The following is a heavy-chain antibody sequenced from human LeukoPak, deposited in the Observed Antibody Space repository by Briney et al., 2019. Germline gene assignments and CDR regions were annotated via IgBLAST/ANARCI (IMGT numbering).Heavy chain of an antibody. V-gene: IGHV3-30*14. D-gene: IGHD6-19*01. CDR2: ISYDGSNK. Sequence: GGSLRLSCAGSGFTFRSYAMHWVRQAPGKGLEWVAVISYDGSNKDYADSVKGRFTISRDNSKNTLYLQMSSLRAEDTAVYYCVKDLAVAGNFDYWGQGTLVTVSS. CDR3: VKDLAVAGNFDY. J-gene: IGHJ4*02. CDR1: GFTFRSYA.